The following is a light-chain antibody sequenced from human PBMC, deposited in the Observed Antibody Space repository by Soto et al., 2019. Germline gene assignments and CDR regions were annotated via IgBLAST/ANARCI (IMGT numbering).Light chain of an antibody. CDR3: QQYYSYPCT. Sequence: AIRMTQSPPSMSTSTGDGVNITCRASQDIHIYLAWYQQKPGGAPKVLISGASTLQSGVPSRFSGSGSGTEFALTIRSLQAEDFATYYCQQYYSYPCTFGQGTKVDIK. CDR1: QDIHIY. V-gene: IGKV1-8*01. CDR2: GAS. J-gene: IGKJ2*02.